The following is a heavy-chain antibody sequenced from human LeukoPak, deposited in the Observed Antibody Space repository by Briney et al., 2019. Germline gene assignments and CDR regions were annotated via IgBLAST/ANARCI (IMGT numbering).Heavy chain of an antibody. J-gene: IGHJ4*01. CDR3: VRSRYCSVGSCYSDY. CDR1: GFTFSNYW. CDR2: IKLDGCEK. Sequence: SGGSLILSCAASGFTFSNYWMNWVRQAPGKGLEWVANIKLDGCEKYYEDSVKGRFTISRDNAKNSLYLQMNSLRAEDTAVYYCVRSRYCSVGSCYSDYWGHGTLVTVSS. D-gene: IGHD2-15*01. V-gene: IGHV3-7*04.